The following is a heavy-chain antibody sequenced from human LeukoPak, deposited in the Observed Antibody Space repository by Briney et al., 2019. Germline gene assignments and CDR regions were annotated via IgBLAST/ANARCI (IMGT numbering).Heavy chain of an antibody. D-gene: IGHD4-23*01. CDR3: ARVLDYGGNSGDY. J-gene: IGHJ4*02. CDR1: GYTFIGYY. CDR2: INPNSGGT. Sequence: ASVKVSCKASGYTFIGYYMHWVRQAPGQGLEWMGWINPNSGGTNYAQRFQGRVTMTRDMSTSTVYMELSSLRSEDTAVYYCARVLDYGGNSGDYWGQGTLVTVSS. V-gene: IGHV1-2*02.